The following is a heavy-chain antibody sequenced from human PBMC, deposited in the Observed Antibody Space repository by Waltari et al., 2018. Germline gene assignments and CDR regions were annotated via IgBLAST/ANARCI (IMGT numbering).Heavy chain of an antibody. V-gene: IGHV1-46*01. CDR2: INPSVGST. CDR3: ARDLFLGAHFDY. CDR1: GYTFTSYY. J-gene: IGHJ4*02. Sequence: QVQLVQSGAEVKKPGASVKVSCKASGYTFTSYYMHWVRQAPGQGLEWMGIINPSVGSTSYEQKFQGRVTMTRDTSTSTVYMELSSLRSDDTAVYYCARDLFLGAHFDYWGQGTLVTVSS. D-gene: IGHD1-26*01.